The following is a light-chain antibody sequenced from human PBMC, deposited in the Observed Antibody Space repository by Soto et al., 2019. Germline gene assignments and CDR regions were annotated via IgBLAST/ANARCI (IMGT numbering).Light chain of an antibody. V-gene: IGLV2-8*01. CDR3: SSYAGGIKWV. J-gene: IGLJ3*02. Sequence: QSVLTQPPSASGSPGQSVTISCTGTSSDVGGYNFVSWYQQHPGKAPKFMIYEVSKRPSGVTDRFSGSKSGNTASLTVSGLQAEDEADYYCSSYAGGIKWVFGGGTKLTVL. CDR1: SSDVGGYNF. CDR2: EVS.